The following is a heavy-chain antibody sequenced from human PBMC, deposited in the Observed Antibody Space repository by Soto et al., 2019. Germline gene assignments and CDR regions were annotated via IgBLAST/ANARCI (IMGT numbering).Heavy chain of an antibody. Sequence: QVQLVESGGGVVQPGRSLRLSCAASGLTFINYNMHWVRQAPGKGLAWVAVISYDGSITKYADSVKGRFTISRDNSKKTLFLQMNGLRAEDTAMYYCARDPESRRGPTYGSGYWGQGMLVIVSS. D-gene: IGHD3-10*01. CDR3: ARDPESRRGPTYGSGY. CDR1: GLTFINYN. J-gene: IGHJ4*01. V-gene: IGHV3-30*04. CDR2: ISYDGSIT.